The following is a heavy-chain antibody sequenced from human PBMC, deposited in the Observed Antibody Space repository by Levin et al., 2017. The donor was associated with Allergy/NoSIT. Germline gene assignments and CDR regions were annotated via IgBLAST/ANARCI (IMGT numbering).Heavy chain of an antibody. CDR3: ARLTPRDYYGSGSYYNRRRSYFDY. J-gene: IGHJ4*02. Sequence: SETLSLTCAVYGGSFSGYYWSWIRQPPGKGLEWIGEINHSGSTNYNPSLKSRVTISVDTSKNQFSLKLSSVTAADTAVYYCARLTPRDYYGSGSYYNRRRSYFDYWGQGTLVTVSS. CDR1: GGSFSGYY. D-gene: IGHD3-10*01. V-gene: IGHV4-34*01. CDR2: INHSGST.